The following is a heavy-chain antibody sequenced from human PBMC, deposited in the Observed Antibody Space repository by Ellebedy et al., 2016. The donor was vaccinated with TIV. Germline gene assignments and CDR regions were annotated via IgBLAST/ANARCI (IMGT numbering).Heavy chain of an antibody. CDR2: IHGDGSNR. CDR1: GFTFSSYW. Sequence: GESLKISXAASGFTFSSYWMQWVRQAPGKGLVWVSRIHGDGSNRDYADSVKGRLTISRDNAENTLYLQMNSLRVEDTAVYYCARVSGRSGSRDLDHWGQGTLVTVSS. V-gene: IGHV3-74*01. CDR3: ARVSGRSGSRDLDH. J-gene: IGHJ4*02. D-gene: IGHD3-22*01.